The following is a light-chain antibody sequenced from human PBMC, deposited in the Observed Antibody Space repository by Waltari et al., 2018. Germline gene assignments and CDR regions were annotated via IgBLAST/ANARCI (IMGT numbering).Light chain of an antibody. Sequence: QLVSTQSPSASASLGASVTPTCTLSRRHSTYAIPWHQQQPEKGPRFLMKLNSDGSHSKGVGIPDRFSGSSSGTERYLTISSLQSEDEADYYCQTLDTDIRVFGGGTELTVL. CDR2: LNSDGSH. CDR3: QTLDTDIRV. J-gene: IGLJ3*02. CDR1: RRHSTYA. V-gene: IGLV4-69*01.